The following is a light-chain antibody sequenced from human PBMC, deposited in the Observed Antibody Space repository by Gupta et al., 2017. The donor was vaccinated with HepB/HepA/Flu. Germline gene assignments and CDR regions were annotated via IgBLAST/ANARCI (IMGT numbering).Light chain of an antibody. V-gene: IGKV3-15*01. J-gene: IGKJ1*01. CDR3: LQYNNWPRT. CDR1: QSGSRV. Sequence: IVMTQSPATLSVSPGDSATLSCRASQSGSRVLAWYQQKPGQAPRLVIYATSPRAAGIPGSFSGSGSGTDFTLTISSLQSEYFTVYFCLQYNNWPRTFGQGTKVEIK. CDR2: ATS.